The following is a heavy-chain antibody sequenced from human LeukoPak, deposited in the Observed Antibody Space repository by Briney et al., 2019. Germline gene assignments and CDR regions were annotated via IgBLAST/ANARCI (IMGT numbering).Heavy chain of an antibody. CDR2: INPNSGGT. J-gene: IGHJ4*02. CDR3: ARVFLSGYYYY. V-gene: IGHV1-2*02. D-gene: IGHD3-3*01. CDR1: GYTFTSYG. Sequence: ASVKVSCKASGYTFTSYGISWVRQAPGQGLEWMGWINPNSGGTNYAQKFQGRVTMTRDTSISTAYMELSRLRSDDTAVYYCARVFLSGYYYYWGQGTLVTVSS.